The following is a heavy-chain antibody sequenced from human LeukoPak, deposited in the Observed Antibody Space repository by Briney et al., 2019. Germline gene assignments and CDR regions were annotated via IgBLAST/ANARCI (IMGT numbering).Heavy chain of an antibody. CDR2: INHSGST. V-gene: IGHV4-34*01. Sequence: SETLSLTCAVYGGSFSGYYWSWIRQPPGKGLEWIGEINHSGSTNYNPSLKSRVTISVDTSKNQFSLKLSSVTAADTAVYYCAKDGVVPAADAYYYYYGMDVWGQGTTVTVSS. CDR3: AKDGVVPAADAYYYYYGMDV. CDR1: GGSFSGYY. D-gene: IGHD2-2*01. J-gene: IGHJ6*02.